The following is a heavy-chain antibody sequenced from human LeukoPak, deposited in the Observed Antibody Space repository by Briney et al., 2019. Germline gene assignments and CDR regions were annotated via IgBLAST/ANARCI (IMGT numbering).Heavy chain of an antibody. CDR1: GFTFSDYS. CDR2: INSNSKTI. V-gene: IGHV3-48*01. Sequence: GGSLRLSCAASGFTFSDYSMNWVRQAPGKGLEGVSHINSNSKTIYYTDSVKGRFTISRDNAKNSLFLQMNSLRAEDTAVYYCARDYPRSFSSDYWGQGTLVTVSS. CDR3: ARDYPRSFSSDY. J-gene: IGHJ4*02. D-gene: IGHD3-3*02.